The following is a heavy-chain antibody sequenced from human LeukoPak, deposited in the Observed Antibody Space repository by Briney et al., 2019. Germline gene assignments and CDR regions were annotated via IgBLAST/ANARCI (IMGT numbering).Heavy chain of an antibody. CDR1: GGSISSYY. J-gene: IGHJ5*02. V-gene: IGHV4-59*08. Sequence: SETLPLTCTVSGGSISSYYWSWIRQPPGKGLEWIGYIYYSGSTNYNPSLKSRVTISVDTSKNQFSLKLSSVTAADTAVYYCAIYTNWFDPWGQGTLVTVSS. CDR3: AIYTNWFDP. CDR2: IYYSGST.